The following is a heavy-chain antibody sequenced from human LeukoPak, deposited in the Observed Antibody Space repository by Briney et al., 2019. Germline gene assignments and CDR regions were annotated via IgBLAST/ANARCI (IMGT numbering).Heavy chain of an antibody. CDR3: ARDRKYCSSTSCKIDAFDI. D-gene: IGHD2-2*01. CDR2: ISSSSSYI. CDR1: GFTFSSYS. Sequence: PGGSLRLSCAASGFTFSSYSMNWVRQAPGKGLEWVSSISSSSSYIYYADSVKGRFTISRDNAKNSLYLQMSSLRAEDTAVYYCARDRKYCSSTSCKIDAFDIWGQGTMVTVSS. V-gene: IGHV3-21*01. J-gene: IGHJ3*02.